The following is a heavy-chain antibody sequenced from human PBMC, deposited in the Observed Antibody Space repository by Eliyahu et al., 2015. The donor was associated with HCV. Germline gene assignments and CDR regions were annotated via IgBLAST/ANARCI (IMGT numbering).Heavy chain of an antibody. J-gene: IGHJ4*02. CDR2: ISYDGGNQ. CDR1: GFNFTLYG. D-gene: IGHD5-18*01. CDR3: AKEGDTDTTMI. Sequence: QMKLVESGGDVVQPGRSLRLSCAASGFNFTLYGMHWVRQTPGKGLEWVAVISYDGGNQYYTESVKGRFAISRDNPRNTLDLQMYSLRPDDTGVYYCAKEGDTDTTMIWGQGTLVTVSS. V-gene: IGHV3-30*18.